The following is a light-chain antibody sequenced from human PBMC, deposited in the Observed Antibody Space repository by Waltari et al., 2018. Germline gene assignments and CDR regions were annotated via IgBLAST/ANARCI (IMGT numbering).Light chain of an antibody. CDR1: RSNLGSYYL. Sequence: QSALIQPASVSGSPGQSITISCPGTRSNLGSYYLVSWYQQYPGKAPKVMIYEVYKRPSGVSNRFSGSKSGNTASLTISGLQAEDETDYYCCSYAGSNSWVFGGGTKVTVL. CDR3: CSYAGSNSWV. J-gene: IGLJ3*02. CDR2: EVY. V-gene: IGLV2-23*02.